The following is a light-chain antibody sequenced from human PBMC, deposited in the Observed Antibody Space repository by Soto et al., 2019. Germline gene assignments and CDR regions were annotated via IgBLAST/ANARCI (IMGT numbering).Light chain of an antibody. CDR1: QSIYKW. V-gene: IGKV1-12*01. CDR2: AAS. CDR3: QQADSFPLT. Sequence: IHMTQSPSSVSASIGYRVTMSCRASQSIYKWLVWYQQKPGKAPKLVIYAASSLQSGVPSRFSGSGYGTDFNLTISSLQPEDSATYYCQQADSFPLTFGGGTKVDIK. J-gene: IGKJ4*01.